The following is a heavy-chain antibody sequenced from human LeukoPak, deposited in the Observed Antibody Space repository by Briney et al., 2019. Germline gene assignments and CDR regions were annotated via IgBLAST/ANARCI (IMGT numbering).Heavy chain of an antibody. CDR2: IWYDGSNK. CDR1: GFTFSSYG. V-gene: IGHV3-33*01. CDR3: ATLLGAPLADY. J-gene: IGHJ4*02. D-gene: IGHD1-26*01. Sequence: PGGSLRLSCAASGFTFSSYGMHWVRQAPGKGLEWVAVIWYDGSNKYYADSVKGRFTISRDNSKNTLYLQMNSLRAEDTAVYYCATLLGAPLADYWGQGTLVTVSS.